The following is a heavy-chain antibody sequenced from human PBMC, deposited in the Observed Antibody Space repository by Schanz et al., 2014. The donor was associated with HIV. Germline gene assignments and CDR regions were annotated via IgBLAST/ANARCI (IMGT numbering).Heavy chain of an antibody. D-gene: IGHD6-6*01. V-gene: IGHV1-69*01. Sequence: QVQLVQSGAEVKKPGSSVKVSCKASGGTFSIYAISWVRQAPGQGLEWMGGIIHIFGTTNYAPKFQGRVTINVDESTSTAYMELSSLRSDDTAVYYCARFRTSSSSFYFYYYGLDVWGQGTTVAVSS. J-gene: IGHJ6*02. CDR3: ARFRTSSSSFYFYYYGLDV. CDR2: IIHIFGTT. CDR1: GGTFSIYA.